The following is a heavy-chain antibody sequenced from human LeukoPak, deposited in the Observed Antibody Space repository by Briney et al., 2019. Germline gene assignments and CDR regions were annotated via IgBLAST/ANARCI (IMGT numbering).Heavy chain of an antibody. V-gene: IGHV1-69*13. CDR1: GGTFSSYA. D-gene: IGHD3-9*01. CDR3: ARERRVGRFFDSAYYFDY. CDR2: IIPIFGTA. Sequence: SVKVSCKASGGTFSSYAISWVRQAPGQGLEWMGGIIPIFGTANYAQKFQGRVTITADESTSTAYMELSSLRSEDTAVYYCARERRVGRFFDSAYYFDYWGQGTLVTVSS. J-gene: IGHJ4*02.